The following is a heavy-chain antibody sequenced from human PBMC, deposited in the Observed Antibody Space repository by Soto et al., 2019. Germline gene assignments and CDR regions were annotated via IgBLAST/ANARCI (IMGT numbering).Heavy chain of an antibody. CDR3: AHRTTVPRIDP. J-gene: IGHJ5*02. CDR1: GFSLTTNEVV. D-gene: IGHD4-17*01. CDR2: IYGNNDE. V-gene: IGHV2-5*01. Sequence: QITLKQSGPTLVKSTQTLTLTCTFSGFSLTTNEVVVGWIRQPPGKGLEWLGFIYGNNDERYSPSLKSRLAITEDSSNNQVVLTMANMDPADTATYYCAHRTTVPRIDPWGQGLLVSVSS.